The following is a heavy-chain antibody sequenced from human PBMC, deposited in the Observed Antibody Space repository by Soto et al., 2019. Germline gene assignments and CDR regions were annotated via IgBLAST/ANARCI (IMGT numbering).Heavy chain of an antibody. Sequence: QVQLQESGPGLVKPSETLSLTCTVSGGSISSYYWSWIRQPPGKGLEWIGYIYYSGSTNYNPSLRSRVTIAVATSKNHFSLRLSCLTAADTAVYYCGRGGRRGLEGSYFDYWGQGTLVTVSS. CDR2: IYYSGST. CDR3: GRGGRRGLEGSYFDY. J-gene: IGHJ4*02. V-gene: IGHV4-59*01. D-gene: IGHD3-16*01. CDR1: GGSISSYY.